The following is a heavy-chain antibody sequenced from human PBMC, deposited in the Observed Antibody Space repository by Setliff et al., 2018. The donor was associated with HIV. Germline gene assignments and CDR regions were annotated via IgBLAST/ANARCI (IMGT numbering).Heavy chain of an antibody. V-gene: IGHV4-38-2*01. Sequence: LSLTCAVSGYSISSGYYWGWIRQPPGKGLEWIGSIYHSGNTYYSPSLRSRVTRSLDTSKNHISLHLSSVTAADTAVYYCVRQGHWYIPWYFDYWGQGALVTVSS. CDR3: VRQGHWYIPWYFDY. D-gene: IGHD1-20*01. CDR2: IYHSGNT. J-gene: IGHJ4*02. CDR1: GYSISSGYY.